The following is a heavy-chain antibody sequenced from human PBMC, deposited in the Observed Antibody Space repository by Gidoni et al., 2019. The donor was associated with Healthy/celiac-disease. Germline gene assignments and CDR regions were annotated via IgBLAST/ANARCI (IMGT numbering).Heavy chain of an antibody. CDR1: RFTFDDYG. CDR2: INWNGGST. CDR3: ASWAAAGRGMDV. D-gene: IGHD6-13*01. J-gene: IGHJ6*02. V-gene: IGHV3-20*01. Sequence: ALRFTFDDYGMSWVRQAPGKGLEWVSGINWNGGSTGYADSVKGRFTISRDNAKNSLYLQRNSLRAEDTALYHCASWAAAGRGMDVWGQGTTVTVSS.